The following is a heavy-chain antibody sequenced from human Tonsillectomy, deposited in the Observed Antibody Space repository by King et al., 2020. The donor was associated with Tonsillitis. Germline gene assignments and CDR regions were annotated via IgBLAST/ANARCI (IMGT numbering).Heavy chain of an antibody. Sequence: VQLVESGGGLVQPGGSLTLSCAASGFTFSSYSMNWVRQAPGKGLKWVSYISSSRSSIYYADSVRGRFTVSRDNAKNSLYLQMNSLRAEDTAVYYCAGKNTLIVGDWFDPWGQGTLVTVSS. CDR2: ISSSRSSI. CDR1: GFTFSSYS. J-gene: IGHJ5*02. V-gene: IGHV3-48*01. D-gene: IGHD3-22*01. CDR3: AGKNTLIVGDWFDP.